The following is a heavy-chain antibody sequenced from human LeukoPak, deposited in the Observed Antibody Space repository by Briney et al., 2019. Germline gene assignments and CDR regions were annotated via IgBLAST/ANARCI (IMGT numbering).Heavy chain of an antibody. CDR1: GYTFTSYG. J-gene: IGHJ4*02. V-gene: IGHV1-18*01. D-gene: IGHD3-22*01. Sequence: ASVKVSCKXSGYTFTSYGISWVRQAPGQGLERMGWISAYNGNTNYAQKLQGRVTMTTDTSTSTAYMELRSLRSDDTAVYYCARAHIRYDSSGYYLWDYWGQGTLVTVSS. CDR3: ARAHIRYDSSGYYLWDY. CDR2: ISAYNGNT.